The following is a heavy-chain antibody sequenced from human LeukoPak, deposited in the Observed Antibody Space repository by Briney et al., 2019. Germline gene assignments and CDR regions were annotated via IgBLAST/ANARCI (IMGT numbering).Heavy chain of an antibody. CDR2: ICPGSTTI. CDR1: GFTFSNYG. D-gene: IGHD4-23*01. CDR3: ARHDYGGNSGDY. J-gene: IGHJ4*02. Sequence: PGESLRLSCAASGFTFSNYGMNWVRQAPGKGLEWVSYICPGSTTIYYADSVKGRFTISRDNAKNSLYLQMNSLRDEDTAVYYCARHDYGGNSGDYWGQGTLVTVSS. V-gene: IGHV3-48*02.